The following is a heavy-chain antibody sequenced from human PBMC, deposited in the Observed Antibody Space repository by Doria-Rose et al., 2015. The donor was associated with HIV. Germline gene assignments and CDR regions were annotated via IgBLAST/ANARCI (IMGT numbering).Heavy chain of an antibody. CDR1: GGSISHYY. J-gene: IGHJ4*02. D-gene: IGHD1-26*01. V-gene: IGHV4-59*01. Sequence: QVQLQESGPGLVKPSETLSLTCSVSGGSISHYYWSWIRQTPGKGLEYIGDICYTGSTNYSPSLKSRVSISIDTSKNKFSLRLSSVTAADTAVYYRARVLSGTYDYWGQGTLVTVSS. CDR3: ARVLSGTYDY. CDR2: ICYTGST.